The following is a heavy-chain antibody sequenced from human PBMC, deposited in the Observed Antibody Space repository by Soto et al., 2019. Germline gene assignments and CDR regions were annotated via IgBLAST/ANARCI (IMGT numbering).Heavy chain of an antibody. CDR3: ARDYYYDSSGYSFDY. V-gene: IGHV3-33*01. D-gene: IGHD3-22*01. J-gene: IGHJ4*02. CDR1: GFTFSSYG. CDR2: IWYDGSNK. Sequence: GGSLRLSCAASGFTFSSYGMHCVRQAPGKGLEWVAVIWYDGSNKYYADSVKGRFTISRDNSKNTLYLQMNSLRAEDAAVYYCARDYYYDSSGYSFDYWGQGTLVTVPQ.